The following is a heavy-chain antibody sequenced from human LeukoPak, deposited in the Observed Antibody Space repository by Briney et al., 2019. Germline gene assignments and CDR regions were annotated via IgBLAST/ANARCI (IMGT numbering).Heavy chain of an antibody. D-gene: IGHD5-12*01. Sequence: GGSLRLSCAASGFTFSSFWMTWVRQAPGKGLEWEANINQDGSEKYYVDSVKGRFTISRDNAKNSVYLQMNSLRAEDTAVYYCARDGGVSGYDLLDYWGQGTPVTVSS. J-gene: IGHJ4*02. CDR3: ARDGGVSGYDLLDY. CDR1: GFTFSSFW. V-gene: IGHV3-7*01. CDR2: INQDGSEK.